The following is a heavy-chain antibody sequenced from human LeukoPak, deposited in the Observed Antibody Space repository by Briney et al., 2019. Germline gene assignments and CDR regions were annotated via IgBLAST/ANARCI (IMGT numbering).Heavy chain of an antibody. CDR2: INHSGST. V-gene: IGHV4-34*01. Sequence: SETLSLTCAVYGGSFSGYYWSWIRQPPGKGLEWIGEINHSGSTNYNPSLKSRVAISVDTSKNHFSLKLSSVTAADTAVYYCVRGRSHWAYWGQGTLVTVSS. CDR3: VRGRSHWAY. CDR1: GGSFSGYY. D-gene: IGHD3-10*01. J-gene: IGHJ4*02.